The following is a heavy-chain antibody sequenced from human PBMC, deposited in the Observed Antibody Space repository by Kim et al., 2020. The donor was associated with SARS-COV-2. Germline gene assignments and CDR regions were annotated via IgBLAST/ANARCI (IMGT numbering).Heavy chain of an antibody. Sequence: GGSLRLSCAASGFTFSSYGMHWVRQAPGKGLECVAVISYDGSNKYYADSVKGRFTISRDNSKNTLYLQMNSLRAEDTAVYYCAKVDTAMITLFPVFDYWCRGTLVTVSS. CDR3: AKVDTAMITLFPVFDY. CDR1: GFTFSSYG. V-gene: IGHV3-30*18. D-gene: IGHD5-18*01. CDR2: ISYDGSNK. J-gene: IGHJ4*02.